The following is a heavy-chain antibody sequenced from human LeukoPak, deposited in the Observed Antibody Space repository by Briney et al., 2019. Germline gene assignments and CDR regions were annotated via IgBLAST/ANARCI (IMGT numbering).Heavy chain of an antibody. D-gene: IGHD2-15*01. CDR2: INHSGST. J-gene: IGHJ3*02. Sequence: SETLSLTCAVYGGSFSGYYWSWIRQPPGKGLEWIGEINHSGSTSYNPSLKSRVTISVDTSKNHFSLKLSSVTAADTAVYYCASPTVVAATDDAFDIWGQGTMVTVSS. CDR1: GGSFSGYY. CDR3: ASPTVVAATDDAFDI. V-gene: IGHV4-34*01.